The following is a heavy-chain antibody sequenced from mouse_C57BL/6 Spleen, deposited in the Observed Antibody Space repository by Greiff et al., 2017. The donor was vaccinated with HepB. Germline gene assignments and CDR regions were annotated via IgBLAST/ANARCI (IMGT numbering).Heavy chain of an antibody. CDR3: AREGVLRPLDY. V-gene: IGHV1-82*01. CDR2: IYPGDGDT. CDR1: GYAFSSSW. Sequence: SGPELVKPGASVKISCKASGYAFSSSWMNWVKQRPGKGLEWIGRIYPGDGDTNYNGKFKGKATLTADKSSSTAYMQLSSLTSEDSAVYFCAREGVLRPLDYWGQGTTLTVSS. J-gene: IGHJ2*01. D-gene: IGHD1-2*01.